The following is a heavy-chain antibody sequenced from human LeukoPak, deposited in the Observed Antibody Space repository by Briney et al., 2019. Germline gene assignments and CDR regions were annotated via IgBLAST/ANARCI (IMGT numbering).Heavy chain of an antibody. V-gene: IGHV4-4*02. D-gene: IGHD5-24*01. CDR3: VRVGMATKTYAFDI. CDR1: GGSISSSNW. Sequence: SGTLSLTCAVSGGSISSSNWWSWVRQPPGKGLEWIGYIYYSGSTNYNPSLKSRVTISVDTSKNQFSLKLSSVTAADTAVYYCVRVGMATKTYAFDIWGQGTMVTVSS. CDR2: IYYSGST. J-gene: IGHJ3*02.